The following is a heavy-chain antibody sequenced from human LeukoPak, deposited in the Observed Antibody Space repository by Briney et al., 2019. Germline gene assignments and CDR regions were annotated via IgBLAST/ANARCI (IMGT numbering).Heavy chain of an antibody. CDR1: GFTFSSYG. D-gene: IGHD3-10*01. Sequence: GGSLRLSCAASGFTFSSYGMHWVRQAPGKGLEWVAFIRYDGSNKYYADSVKGRFTISRDNSKNTLYLQMNSLRAEDTAVYYCAKDSSPGWFGDPDHMDVWGKGTTVTVSS. CDR3: AKDSSPGWFGDPDHMDV. J-gene: IGHJ6*03. V-gene: IGHV3-30*02. CDR2: IRYDGSNK.